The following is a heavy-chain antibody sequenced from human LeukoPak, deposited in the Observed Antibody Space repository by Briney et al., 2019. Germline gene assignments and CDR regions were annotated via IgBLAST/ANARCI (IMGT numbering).Heavy chain of an antibody. Sequence: PSETLSLTCAVYGGSLSGYYWSWIRQPPGKGLEWIGSIYYSGSTYYNPSLKSRVTISVDTSKNQFSLKLSSVTAADTAVYYCAGYDGYNGWGLDYWGQGTLVTVSS. D-gene: IGHD5-24*01. CDR2: IYYSGST. J-gene: IGHJ4*02. V-gene: IGHV4-34*01. CDR1: GGSLSGYY. CDR3: AGYDGYNGWGLDY.